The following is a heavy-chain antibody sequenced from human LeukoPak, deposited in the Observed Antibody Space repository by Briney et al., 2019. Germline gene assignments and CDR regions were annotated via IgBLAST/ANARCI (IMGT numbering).Heavy chain of an antibody. Sequence: ASVKVSCKASGYIFTSYGTSWVRQAPGQGLEWMGWISAYNGNTNYAQKLQGRVTMTTDTSTSTAYMELRSLRSDDTAVYYCARGVMITFGGVIVMGYFDYWGQGTLVTVSS. CDR3: ARGVMITFGGVIVMGYFDY. CDR1: GYIFTSYG. V-gene: IGHV1-18*01. J-gene: IGHJ4*02. D-gene: IGHD3-16*02. CDR2: ISAYNGNT.